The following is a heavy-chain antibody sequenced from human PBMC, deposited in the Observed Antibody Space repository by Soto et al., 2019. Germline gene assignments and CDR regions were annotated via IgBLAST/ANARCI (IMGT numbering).Heavy chain of an antibody. D-gene: IGHD2-15*01. V-gene: IGHV3-30*09. J-gene: IGHJ4*02. CDR3: ARYCNGGACYSASLDY. Sequence: GGSLRLSCAASPFTFRSYSMHWVRQAPGKGLEWVTSISYDGSKESYADSVKGRFAVSRDNSKNTLYLQMNSPRPEDTAVYYCARYCNGGACYSASLDYWGQGTQGTVSS. CDR2: ISYDGSKE. CDR1: PFTFRSYS.